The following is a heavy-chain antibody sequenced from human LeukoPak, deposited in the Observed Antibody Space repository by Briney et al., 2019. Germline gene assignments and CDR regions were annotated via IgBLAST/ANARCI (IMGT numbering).Heavy chain of an antibody. J-gene: IGHJ3*02. Sequence: HGESLKISCKGSGYSFTSYWIGWVRQMPGKGLEWMGIIYPGDSDTRYSPSFQGQVTISADKSISTAYLQWSSLKASDTAMYYCARRGVAAAGVYDAFDIWGQGTMVTVSS. D-gene: IGHD6-13*01. CDR3: ARRGVAAAGVYDAFDI. V-gene: IGHV5-51*01. CDR1: GYSFTSYW. CDR2: IYPGDSDT.